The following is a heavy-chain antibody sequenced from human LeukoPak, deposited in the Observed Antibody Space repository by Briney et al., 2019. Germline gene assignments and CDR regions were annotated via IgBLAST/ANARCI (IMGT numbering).Heavy chain of an antibody. CDR1: GYSFTSYW. V-gene: IGHV5-10-1*01. J-gene: IGHJ4*02. Sequence: GESLKISCKGSGYSFTSYWISCVRQMPGKGLEWMGRIDPSDSYTNYSPSFQGHVTISADKSISTAYLQWSSLKASDTAMYYCARLIYYYGSGSYYNGDDYWGQGTLVTVSS. CDR3: ARLIYYYGSGSYYNGDDY. CDR2: IDPSDSYT. D-gene: IGHD3-10*01.